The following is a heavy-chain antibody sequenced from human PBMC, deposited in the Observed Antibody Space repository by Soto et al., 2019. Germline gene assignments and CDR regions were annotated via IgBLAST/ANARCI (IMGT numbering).Heavy chain of an antibody. V-gene: IGHV4-30-4*01. CDR1: GDSISSNNNY. CDR3: ARGRGYSYGLDP. Sequence: SETLSLTCTVSGDSISSNNNYWSWIRQPPGEGLEWIGFISYSGTTSYSPSLKSRVAISLDTSKNQFSLSLSSVTAEDTAVYYCARGRGYSYGLDPWGQGTLVTVSS. D-gene: IGHD5-18*01. CDR2: ISYSGTT. J-gene: IGHJ5*02.